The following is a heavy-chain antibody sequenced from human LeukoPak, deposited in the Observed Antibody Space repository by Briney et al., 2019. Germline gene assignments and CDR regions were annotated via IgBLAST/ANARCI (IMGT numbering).Heavy chain of an antibody. V-gene: IGHV1-8*01. CDR3: ASNAGYSSGWSYYYYYYYMDV. Sequence: ASVKVSCKASGYTFTSYDINWVRQATGQGLEWMGWMNPNSGNTGYAQKFQGRVTMTRNTSISTAYMELSSLRSEDTAVYYCASNAGYSSGWSYYYYYYYMDVWGKGTTVTVSS. D-gene: IGHD6-19*01. CDR1: GYTFTSYD. CDR2: MNPNSGNT. J-gene: IGHJ6*03.